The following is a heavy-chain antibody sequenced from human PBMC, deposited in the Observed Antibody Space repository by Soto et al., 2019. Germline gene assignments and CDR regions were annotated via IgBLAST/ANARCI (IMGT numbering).Heavy chain of an antibody. CDR1: GGSISSGGYA. Sequence: SETLSLTCTVSGGSISSGGYAWNWIRQSPGKGLEWIGYIYHSGYTLYNPSLKGRVTISVDKSKNHFSLNLTSVTAADTAVYYCARDQLEGNWFDPWGQGTLVTVSS. D-gene: IGHD1-1*01. J-gene: IGHJ5*02. V-gene: IGHV4-30-2*06. CDR2: IYHSGYT. CDR3: ARDQLEGNWFDP.